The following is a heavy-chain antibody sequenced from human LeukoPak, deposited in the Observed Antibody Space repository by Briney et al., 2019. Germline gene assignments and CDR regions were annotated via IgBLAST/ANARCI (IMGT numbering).Heavy chain of an antibody. J-gene: IGHJ4*02. Sequence: ASVKVSCKASGYTFTSYGISWVRQAPGQGLEWMGWISAYNGNTNYAQKLQGRVTMTTDTSTSTAYMELRSLRSDDTAVYYCARGRLRFLDYDSSGYFDYWGQGTLVTVSS. CDR2: ISAYNGNT. CDR3: ARGRLRFLDYDSSGYFDY. CDR1: GYTFTSYG. V-gene: IGHV1-18*01. D-gene: IGHD3-22*01.